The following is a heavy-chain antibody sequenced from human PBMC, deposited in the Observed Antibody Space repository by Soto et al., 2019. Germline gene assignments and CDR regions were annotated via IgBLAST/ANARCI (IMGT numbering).Heavy chain of an antibody. CDR1: GFSFSTYD. Sequence: PWWSLRLSFASSGFSFSTYDMDWVRQAPGKAPEWIAHISTTIFTIYYADSVKGRFTISRDNVRNSLYLEMKSLRDEDTAVYYCARDRCFDGSCYSASDSWGQGILVTVSS. D-gene: IGHD2-15*01. CDR3: ARDRCFDGSCYSASDS. J-gene: IGHJ5*01. CDR2: ISTTIFTI. V-gene: IGHV3-48*02.